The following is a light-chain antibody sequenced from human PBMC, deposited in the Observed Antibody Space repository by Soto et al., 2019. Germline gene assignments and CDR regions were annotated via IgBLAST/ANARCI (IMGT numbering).Light chain of an antibody. CDR2: GAS. V-gene: IGKV3D-15*01. Sequence: EIVMTQSPATLSVSPGERATLSCRASQSVDSNLAWYQQKPGQAPRLLIFGASSRATGIPDRFSGSGSGTEFTLTISSLQSEDFAVYYCQQYNNWPPWTFGQGTKVDIK. CDR3: QQYNNWPPWT. J-gene: IGKJ1*01. CDR1: QSVDSN.